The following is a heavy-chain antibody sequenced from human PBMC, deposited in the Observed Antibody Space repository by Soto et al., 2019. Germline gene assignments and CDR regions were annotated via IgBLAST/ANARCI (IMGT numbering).Heavy chain of an antibody. V-gene: IGHV1-69*01. Sequence: QVQLVQSGAEVKKPGSSVKVSCKASGGTFSSYAISWVRQAPGQGLEWMGGIIPIFGTANYAQKFQGRVTITADESASTAYMELSSLRSEDTAVYYCARDEGITGTGMGWFDPWGQGTLVTVSS. CDR3: ARDEGITGTGMGWFDP. CDR2: IIPIFGTA. D-gene: IGHD1-20*01. J-gene: IGHJ5*02. CDR1: GGTFSSYA.